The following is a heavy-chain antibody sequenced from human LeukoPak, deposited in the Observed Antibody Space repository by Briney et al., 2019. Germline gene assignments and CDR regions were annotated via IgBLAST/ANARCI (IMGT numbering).Heavy chain of an antibody. D-gene: IGHD6-19*01. Sequence: PGGSLRLSCAASGFTFSDYYMSWIRQAPGKGLEWVSYISSSSTIYYADSVKGRFTISRDNAKNSLYLQMNSLRAEDTAVYYCAHARXXSXWYGGFDYWGQGTLVTVSS. CDR1: GFTFSDYY. J-gene: IGHJ4*02. CDR3: AHARXXSXWYGGFDY. V-gene: IGHV3-11*01. CDR2: ISSSSTI.